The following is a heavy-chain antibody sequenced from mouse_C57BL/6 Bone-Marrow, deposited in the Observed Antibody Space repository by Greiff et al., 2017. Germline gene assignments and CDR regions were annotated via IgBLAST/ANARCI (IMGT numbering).Heavy chain of an antibody. Sequence: QVQLQQPGAELVMPGASVKLSCKASGYTFTSYWMHWVKQRPGQGLEWIGEIDPSDSYTNYNQKFKGKSTLTVDKSSSTAYMQLSSLTSEDSAVYDCARGVDYSGDFDYWGQGTTLAVSS. CDR3: ARGVDYSGDFDY. CDR2: IDPSDSYT. J-gene: IGHJ2*01. D-gene: IGHD2-12*01. CDR1: GYTFTSYW. V-gene: IGHV1-69*01.